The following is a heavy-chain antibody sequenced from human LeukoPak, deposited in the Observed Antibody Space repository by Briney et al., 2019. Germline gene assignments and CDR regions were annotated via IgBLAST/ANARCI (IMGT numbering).Heavy chain of an antibody. V-gene: IGHV3-23*01. D-gene: IGHD3-9*01. Sequence: GGSLRLSCAASGFTFSSFGMSWVRQAPGKGLEWVSTITGSSVNTYYADSVKGRFTISRDNSKNTLYLQMNSLRAEDTAMYYCAKDRGMILTGLDYWGQGTLVTASS. CDR3: AKDRGMILTGLDY. CDR2: ITGSSVNT. CDR1: GFTFSSFG. J-gene: IGHJ4*02.